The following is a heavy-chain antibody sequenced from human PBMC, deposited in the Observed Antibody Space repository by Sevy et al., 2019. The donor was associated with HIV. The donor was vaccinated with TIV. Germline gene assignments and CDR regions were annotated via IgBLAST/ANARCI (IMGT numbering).Heavy chain of an antibody. CDR1: GFTFDDYA. Sequence: GGSLRLACAASGFTFDDYAMHWVRLAPGKGLEWVSGRSWNSASIDYADSVKGRFTISRDNAKSSLFRQMKSLRAEETALYYCARDRHDGYCTNGVCFNFDNWGQGTLVTVSS. J-gene: IGHJ4*01. D-gene: IGHD2-8*01. CDR3: ARDRHDGYCTNGVCFNFDN. V-gene: IGHV3-9*01. CDR2: RSWNSASI.